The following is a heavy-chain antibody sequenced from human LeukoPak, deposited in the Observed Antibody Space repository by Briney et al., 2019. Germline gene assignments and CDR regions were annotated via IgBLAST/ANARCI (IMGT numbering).Heavy chain of an antibody. D-gene: IGHD2/OR15-2a*01. V-gene: IGHV1-18*04. CDR1: GYTFTGYY. J-gene: IGHJ4*02. Sequence: EASVKVSCKASGYTFTGYYMQWVRQAPGQGLEWMGWISAYNGNTNYAQKLQGRVTMTTDTSTSTAYMELRSLRSDDTAVYYCARVLHSMADGNWGQGTLVTVSS. CDR3: ARVLHSMADGN. CDR2: ISAYNGNT.